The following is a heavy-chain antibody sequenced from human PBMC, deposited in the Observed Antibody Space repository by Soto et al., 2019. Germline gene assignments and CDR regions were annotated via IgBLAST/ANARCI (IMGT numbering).Heavy chain of an antibody. J-gene: IGHJ6*02. D-gene: IGHD2-15*01. CDR1: GYTFTSYD. Sequence: QVQLVQSGAEVKKPGASVKVSCKASGYTFTSYDINWVRQATGQGLEWMGWMNPNSGNTGYAQKFQGRVTMTRNTAXXKXYXXLSSLRSEDTAGYYCAMGGCSGGSCHYYYYYGLDVWGQGTTVTVSS. V-gene: IGHV1-8*01. CDR2: MNPNSGNT. CDR3: AMGGCSGGSCHYYYYYGLDV.